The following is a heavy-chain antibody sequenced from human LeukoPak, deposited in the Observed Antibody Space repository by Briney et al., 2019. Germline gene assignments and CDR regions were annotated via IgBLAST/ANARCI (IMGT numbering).Heavy chain of an antibody. CDR3: AKDDGYSGYAD. V-gene: IGHV3-30*18. CDR2: ISYDGSNK. J-gene: IGHJ4*02. Sequence: GGSLRLSCAASGFTFSSYGMHWVRQAPGKGLEWVAVISYDGSNKYYADSVKGRFTISRDNSKNTLYLQMNSLRAEDTAVYYCAKDDGYSGYADWGQGTLVTVSS. CDR1: GFTFSSYG. D-gene: IGHD5-12*01.